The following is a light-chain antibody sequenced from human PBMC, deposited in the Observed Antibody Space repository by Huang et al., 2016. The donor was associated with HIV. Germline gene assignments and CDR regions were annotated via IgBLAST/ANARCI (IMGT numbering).Light chain of an antibody. CDR2: AAS. CDR3: QQLNSYPPT. Sequence: IQLTQSPSSLSASVGDRVTITCRASQGISSYLAWYQQKPGKVPKLLIYAASTLQSGVPSRCSGSGSGTDFTLTISSLQPEDFATYHCQQLNSYPPTFGQGTKVEIK. J-gene: IGKJ1*01. CDR1: QGISSY. V-gene: IGKV1-9*01.